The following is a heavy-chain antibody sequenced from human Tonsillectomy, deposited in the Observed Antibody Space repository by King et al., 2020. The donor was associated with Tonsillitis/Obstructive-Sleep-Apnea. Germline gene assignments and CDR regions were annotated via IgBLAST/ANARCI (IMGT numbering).Heavy chain of an antibody. CDR2: ISTSSSYI. V-gene: IGHV3-21*01. Sequence: VQLVESGGGLVKPGGSLSLSCAASGFTFNNYNMNWVRQAPGKGRVWVSSISTSSSYIYYADSVKGRLTISRDNAKNSLYLQVNSLRAEDTAVYYCARGGSGTFDIWGQGTMVTVSS. D-gene: IGHD6-19*01. CDR1: GFTFNNYN. CDR3: ARGGSGTFDI. J-gene: IGHJ3*02.